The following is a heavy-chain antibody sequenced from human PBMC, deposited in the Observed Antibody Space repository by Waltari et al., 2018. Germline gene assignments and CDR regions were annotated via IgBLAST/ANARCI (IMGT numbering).Heavy chain of an antibody. CDR3: ARGRAAALFPSYYYMDV. Sequence: QVQLVQSGAEVKKPGASVKVSCKASGYTFTGYYMHWVRQAPGQGLEWMGRINPNSGGTNYAQKFQGRVTMTRDTSISTAYMELSSLRSEDTAVYYCARGRAAALFPSYYYMDVWGKGTTVTVSS. D-gene: IGHD6-13*01. CDR1: GYTFTGYY. J-gene: IGHJ6*03. CDR2: INPNSGGT. V-gene: IGHV1-2*06.